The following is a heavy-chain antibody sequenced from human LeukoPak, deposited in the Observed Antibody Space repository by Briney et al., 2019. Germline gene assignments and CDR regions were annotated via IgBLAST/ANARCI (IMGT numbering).Heavy chain of an antibody. CDR2: IWYDGSNK. D-gene: IGHD5-18*01. CDR1: GFTFSTYG. CDR3: ARGETTARFDP. V-gene: IGHV3-33*01. J-gene: IGHJ5*02. Sequence: PGGSLRLSCAASGFTFSTYGIHWVRQASGRGLEWVAFIWYDGSNKYYADSVKGRFTISRDNSKNTLYLQMNSLRAEDTAVYYCARGETTARFDPWGQGTLVTVSS.